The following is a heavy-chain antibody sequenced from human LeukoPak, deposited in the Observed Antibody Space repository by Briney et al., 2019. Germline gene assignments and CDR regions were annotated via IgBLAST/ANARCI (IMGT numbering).Heavy chain of an antibody. D-gene: IGHD3-16*01. CDR1: GFIFNSSN. J-gene: IGHJ4*01. CDR2: VHHTGRT. V-gene: IGHV4-34*01. CDR3: ARGSDYTWGG. Sequence: GSLRLSCEASGFIFNSSNMHWVRQPPGKGFEWIAEVHHTGRTIYSPSFARRVTISADTSKNQVSLTLTSVTAADTAVYYCARGSDYTWGGWGQGTLVTVSS.